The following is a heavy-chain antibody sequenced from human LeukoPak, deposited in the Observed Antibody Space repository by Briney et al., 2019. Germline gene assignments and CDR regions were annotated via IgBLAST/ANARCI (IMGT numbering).Heavy chain of an antibody. V-gene: IGHV3-23*01. Sequence: PGGSLRLSCAASGFTFSGYAMSWVRQAPGKGLEWVSAISGSGGSTYYADSVKGRFTISRDNSKNTLYLQMNSLRAEDTAVYYCARWSIFWFYYGMDVWGQGTTVTVSS. D-gene: IGHD3-9*01. CDR3: ARWSIFWFYYGMDV. CDR2: ISGSGGST. CDR1: GFTFSGYA. J-gene: IGHJ6*02.